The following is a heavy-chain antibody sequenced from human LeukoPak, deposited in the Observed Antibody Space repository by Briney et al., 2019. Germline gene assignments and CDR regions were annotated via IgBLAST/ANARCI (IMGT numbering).Heavy chain of an antibody. CDR2: ISSSSNNI. Sequence: GGSLRLSCAASGFTFSTYTMNWVRQAPGKGLEWVTSISSSSNNINYADSVKGRFTISRDNAKNSVHLQMNRLRVEDTAVYYCASGYQRPDYWGQGTLITVSS. CDR1: GFTFSTYT. J-gene: IGHJ4*02. CDR3: ASGYQRPDY. V-gene: IGHV3-21*01. D-gene: IGHD2-2*01.